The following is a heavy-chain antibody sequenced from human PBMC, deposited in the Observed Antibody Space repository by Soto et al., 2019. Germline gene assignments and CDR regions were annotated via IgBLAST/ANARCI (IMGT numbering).Heavy chain of an antibody. V-gene: IGHV4-4*02. CDR2: VYRTGST. D-gene: IGHD6-13*01. J-gene: IGHJ4*02. CDR3: ARARATIAAAAIFDX. Sequence: PSETLSLTCAVSGGSISTSNWWSWVRQPPGKGLEWIGEVYRTGSTNYNPSLESRVTVSIDKSKNQFSLKLTSVTAADTAVYYCARARATIAAAAIFDXWGQGTLVTVSS. CDR1: GGSISTSNW.